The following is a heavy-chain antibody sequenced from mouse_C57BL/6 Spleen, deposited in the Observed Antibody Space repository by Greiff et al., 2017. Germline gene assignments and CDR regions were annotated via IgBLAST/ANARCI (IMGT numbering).Heavy chain of an antibody. CDR3: ARSLYGNYIDY. J-gene: IGHJ2*01. V-gene: IGHV7-3*01. CDR1: GFTFTDYY. Sequence: VQLKQSGGGLVQPGGSLSLSCAASGFTFTDYYMSWVRQPPGKALEWLGFIRNKANGYTTEYSASVKGRFTISRDNSQSILYLQMNALRAEDSATYYCARSLYGNYIDYWGQGTTLTVSS. CDR2: IRNKANGYTT. D-gene: IGHD2-1*01.